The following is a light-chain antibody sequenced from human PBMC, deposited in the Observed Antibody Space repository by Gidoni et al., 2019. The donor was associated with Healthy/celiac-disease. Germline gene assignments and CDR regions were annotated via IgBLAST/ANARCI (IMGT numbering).Light chain of an antibody. J-gene: IGKJ1*01. CDR1: QSVLYGSTHKTY. CDR3: HQYYSPPWT. V-gene: IGKV4-1*01. CDR2: LAS. Sequence: DIVMTQYRDSMAVSLGESATINCKSSQSVLYGSTHKTYFAWYQQKPGQPSQLLISLASTLESGVPDLFCGSGSAADFPLPLRTLQAEDVAVYYCHQYYSPPWTFGQGTKVEIK.